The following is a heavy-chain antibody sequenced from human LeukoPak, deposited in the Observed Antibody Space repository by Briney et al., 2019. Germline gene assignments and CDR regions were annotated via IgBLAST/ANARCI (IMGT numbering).Heavy chain of an antibody. D-gene: IGHD3-16*01. J-gene: IGHJ4*02. CDR1: GFTFSSYA. CDR2: IKQDGSEK. CDR3: ARGYGRFDY. Sequence: PGGSLRLSCAASGFTFSSYAMHWVRQAPGKGLEWVANIKQDGSEKYYVDSVKGRFTISRDNAKNSLYLQMNSLRAEDTAVYYCARGYGRFDYWGQGTLVTVSS. V-gene: IGHV3-7*01.